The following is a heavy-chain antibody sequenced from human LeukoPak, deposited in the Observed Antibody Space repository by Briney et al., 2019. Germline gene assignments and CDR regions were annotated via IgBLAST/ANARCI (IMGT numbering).Heavy chain of an antibody. CDR2: INHSGST. CDR3: ARGPRSPMRYYYDSSRYSRSSFDY. V-gene: IGHV4-34*01. D-gene: IGHD3-22*01. CDR1: GGSFSGYY. Sequence: SETLSLTCAVYGGSFSGYYWSWIRQPPGEGLEWIGEINHSGSTNYNPSLKSRVTISVDTSKNQFSLKLSSVTAADTAVYYCARGPRSPMRYYYDSSRYSRSSFDYWGQGTLVTVSS. J-gene: IGHJ4*02.